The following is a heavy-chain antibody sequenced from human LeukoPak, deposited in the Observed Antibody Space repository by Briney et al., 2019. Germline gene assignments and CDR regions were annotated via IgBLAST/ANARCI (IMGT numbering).Heavy chain of an antibody. V-gene: IGHV4-34*01. D-gene: IGHD2-2*01. CDR1: GGSFSGYY. CDR3: ARRKRSGCSSTSCLLNWFDP. CDR2: INHSGST. J-gene: IGHJ5*02. Sequence: SETLSLTCAAYGGSFSGYYWSWIPQPPGKGLEWIGEINHSGSTNYNPSLKSRVTISVDTSKNQFSLKLSSVTAADTAVYYCARRKRSGCSSTSCLLNWFDPWGQGTLVTVSS.